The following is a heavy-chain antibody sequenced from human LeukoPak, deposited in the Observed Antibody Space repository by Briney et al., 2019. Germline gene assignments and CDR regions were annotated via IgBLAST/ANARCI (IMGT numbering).Heavy chain of an antibody. V-gene: IGHV4-34*01. Sequence: SETLSLTCAVYGGSFSGYYWSWIRRPPGKGLEWIGEINHSGSTNYNPSLKSRVTISVDTSKNQFSLKLSSVTAADTAVYYCARRYTYYYDSSGYYQPWGQGTMVTVSS. J-gene: IGHJ3*01. D-gene: IGHD3-22*01. CDR2: INHSGST. CDR1: GGSFSGYY. CDR3: ARRYTYYYDSSGYYQP.